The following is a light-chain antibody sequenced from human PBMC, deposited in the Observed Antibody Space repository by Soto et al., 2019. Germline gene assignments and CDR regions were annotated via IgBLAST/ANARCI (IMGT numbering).Light chain of an antibody. CDR1: QGISNY. J-gene: IGKJ2*01. Sequence: DIQMTQSPSSLSASVGDRVTITCRASQGISNYLARYQQKPGKVPKLLIYAASTLQSGDPSRFSGGRSGTYLTLTISSLQPEDVATYYWQKYNSAPYTFGQGTKLEIK. V-gene: IGKV1-27*01. CDR3: QKYNSAPYT. CDR2: AAS.